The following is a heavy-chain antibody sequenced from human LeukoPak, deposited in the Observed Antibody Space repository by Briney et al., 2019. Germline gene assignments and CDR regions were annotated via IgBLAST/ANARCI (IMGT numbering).Heavy chain of an antibody. CDR3: TTGDPLPGGY. Sequence: PGGSLRLSCAASGFTVSSNYMSWVRQAPGKGLEWVGRIKSKTDGGTTDYAAPVKGRFTISRDDSKNTLYLQMNSLKTEDTAVYYCTTGDPLPGGYWGQGTLVTVSS. D-gene: IGHD2-8*02. V-gene: IGHV3-15*01. J-gene: IGHJ4*02. CDR2: IKSKTDGGTT. CDR1: GFTVSSNY.